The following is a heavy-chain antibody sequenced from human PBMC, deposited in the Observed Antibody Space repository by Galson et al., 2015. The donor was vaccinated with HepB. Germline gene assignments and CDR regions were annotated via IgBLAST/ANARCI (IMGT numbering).Heavy chain of an antibody. CDR1: GGTFSSYA. Sequence: SVKVSCKASGGTFSSYAISWVRQAPGQGLEWMGGIIPIFGTANYAQKFQGRVTITADESTSTAYMELSSLRSEDTAVYYCAREGDGYYDSSGYSRGWYFDLWGRGTLVTVSS. CDR3: AREGDGYYDSSGYSRGWYFDL. J-gene: IGHJ2*01. CDR2: IIPIFGTA. D-gene: IGHD3-22*01. V-gene: IGHV1-69*13.